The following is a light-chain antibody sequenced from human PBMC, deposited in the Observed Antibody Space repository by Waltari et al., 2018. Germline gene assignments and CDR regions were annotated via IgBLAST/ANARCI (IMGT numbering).Light chain of an antibody. J-gene: IGLJ3*02. CDR2: ENT. V-gene: IGLV1-40*01. Sequence: QSVLTQAPSVSGAPGQRVTISCTGGDSSIASFVVNWYQHPPGRVPKPLIYENTKRPSGFPDRFSGSKSGTSASLAIEGLQPEDEGDYYCQSYDNSLRGSLLFGGGTKVTV. CDR1: DSSIASFV. CDR3: QSYDNSLRGSLL.